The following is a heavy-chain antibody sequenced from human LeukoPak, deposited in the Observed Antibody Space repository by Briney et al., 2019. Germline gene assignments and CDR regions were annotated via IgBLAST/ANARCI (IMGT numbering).Heavy chain of an antibody. CDR3: AKDIAVADNDVY. CDR1: GFTFSTYS. V-gene: IGHV3-48*04. D-gene: IGHD6-19*01. J-gene: IGHJ4*02. CDR2: ISADSSTI. Sequence: PGGSLRLSCAASGFTFSTYSMNWVRQAPGKGLEWVSYISADSSTIYYADSVKGRFTISRDNAKNSLYLQMNSLRAEDTALYYCAKDIAVADNDVYWGQGTLVTVSS.